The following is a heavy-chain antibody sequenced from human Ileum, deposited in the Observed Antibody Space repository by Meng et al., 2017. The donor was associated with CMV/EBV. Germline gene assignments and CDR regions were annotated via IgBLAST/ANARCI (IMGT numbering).Heavy chain of an antibody. CDR2: IRYDGHNA. J-gene: IGHJ4*02. D-gene: IGHD3-22*01. CDR3: AKERRLGSTYYFDSSGYYFDH. Sequence: GGSLRPSCEASGFTFGSYDMHWGRQAPGKGLEWVGLIRYDGHNANNADSVKGRFTISRDNSKNTLFVQMNSLRAEDTAVYYCAKERRLGSTYYFDSSGYYFDHWGQGTLVTVSS. CDR1: GFTFGSYD. V-gene: IGHV3-30*02.